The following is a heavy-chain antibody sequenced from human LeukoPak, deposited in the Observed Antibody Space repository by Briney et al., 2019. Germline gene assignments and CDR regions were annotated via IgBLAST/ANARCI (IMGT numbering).Heavy chain of an antibody. CDR1: GVSISSYY. CDR3: ARHPRVLRYFDWSTDAFDI. Sequence: PSETLSLTCTVSGVSISSYYWSWLRQPPGKGLEWVGYIYYSGSSNYTPSLQSRVTISVDTSKNQFSLKLSPVTAADTAVYYCARHPRVLRYFDWSTDAFDIWGQGTMVTVSS. CDR2: IYYSGSS. D-gene: IGHD3-9*01. J-gene: IGHJ3*02. V-gene: IGHV4-59*08.